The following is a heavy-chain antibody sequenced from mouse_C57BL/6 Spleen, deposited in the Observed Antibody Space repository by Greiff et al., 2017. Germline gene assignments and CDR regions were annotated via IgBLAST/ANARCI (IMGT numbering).Heavy chain of an antibody. CDR3: ARDYGSPSWFAY. V-gene: IGHV1-75*01. D-gene: IGHD1-1*01. CDR2: IFPGSGST. J-gene: IGHJ3*01. Sequence: VQRVESGPELVKPGASVKISCKASGYTFTDYYINWVKQRPGQGLEWIGWIFPGSGSTYYNEKFKGKATLTVDKSSSTAYMLLSSLTSEDSAVYFCARDYGSPSWFAYWGQGTLVTVSA. CDR1: GYTFTDYY.